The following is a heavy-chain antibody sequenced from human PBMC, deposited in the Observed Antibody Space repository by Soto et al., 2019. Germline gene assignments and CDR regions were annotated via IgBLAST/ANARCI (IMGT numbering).Heavy chain of an antibody. CDR2: INHSGST. J-gene: IGHJ4*02. CDR3: ARGRSYYYGSGSYFYY. V-gene: IGHV4-34*01. Sequence: QVQLQQWGAGLLKPSETLSLTCAVYGGSFSGYYWSWIRQPPGKGLEWIGEINHSGSTNYNPSRKSRVTISVDTSKNQFSLKLSSVTAADTAVYYCARGRSYYYGSGSYFYYWGQGTLVTVSS. CDR1: GGSFSGYY. D-gene: IGHD3-10*01.